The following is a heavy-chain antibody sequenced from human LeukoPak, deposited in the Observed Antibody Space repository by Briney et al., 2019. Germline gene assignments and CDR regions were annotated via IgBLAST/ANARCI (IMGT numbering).Heavy chain of an antibody. CDR2: ISVSGGST. CDR1: GFSFDDYA. CDR3: AKDKGSWDAFDI. J-gene: IGHJ3*02. V-gene: IGHV3-23*01. Sequence: PGGSLRLSCAASGFSFDDYALTWVRQAPGKGLEWVSAISVSGGSTYYADSVKGRFTISRDNSKNTLYLQMNSLRAEDTAVYYCAKDKGSWDAFDIWGQGTMVTVSS. D-gene: IGHD3-10*01.